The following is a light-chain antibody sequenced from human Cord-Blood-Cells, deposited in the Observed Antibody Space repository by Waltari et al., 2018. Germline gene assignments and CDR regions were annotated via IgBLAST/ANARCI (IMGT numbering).Light chain of an antibody. CDR3: SSYTSSSTYV. Sequence: QSVLPSPDYLSGSHGHSITMSCPGTNCDVGGYAYVSWYQQHPGKAPKRMIYDVSNRPSGVSNLFSGSKSGNTASLTISGLQAEDEADYYCSSYTSSSTYVFGTGTKVTVL. J-gene: IGLJ1*01. CDR2: DVS. V-gene: IGLV2-14*01. CDR1: NCDVGGYAY.